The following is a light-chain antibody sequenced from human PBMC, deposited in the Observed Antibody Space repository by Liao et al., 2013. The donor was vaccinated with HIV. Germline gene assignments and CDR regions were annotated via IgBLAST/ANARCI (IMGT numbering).Light chain of an antibody. J-gene: IGLJ2*01. Sequence: SYELTQPPSVSVAPGETARITCGGNNVGSKSVHWYQQKPGQAPVLVISYDSDRPSGIPERFSGSNSGNTATLTISGTQAMDDADYYCQTWDSSTACVVFGGGTKLTVL. V-gene: IGLV3-21*01. CDR3: QTWDSSTACVV. CDR2: YDS. CDR1: NVGSKS.